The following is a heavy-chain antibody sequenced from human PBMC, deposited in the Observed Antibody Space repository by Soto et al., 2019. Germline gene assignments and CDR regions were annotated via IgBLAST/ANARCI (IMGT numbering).Heavy chain of an antibody. V-gene: IGHV1-18*01. J-gene: IGHJ3*02. Sequence: ASVKVSCKASGYTFTSYGISWVRQAPGQGLEWMGWISAYNGNTNYAQKLQGRVTMTTDTSTSTAYMELRSLRSDDTAVYYCARGEGRLLWFGEFPLSRAFDIWGQGTMVTVSS. CDR3: ARGEGRLLWFGEFPLSRAFDI. CDR2: ISAYNGNT. D-gene: IGHD3-10*01. CDR1: GYTFTSYG.